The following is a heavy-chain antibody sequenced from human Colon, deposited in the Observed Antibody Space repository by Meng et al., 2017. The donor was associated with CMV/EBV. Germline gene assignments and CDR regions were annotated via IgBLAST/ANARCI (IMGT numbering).Heavy chain of an antibody. CDR2: MSGSGMST. Sequence: EGYVLGFGGGLVRPGGYWRLSCAASGFTFSNYGMSWVRQSPGKGLEWVSTMSGSGMSTYYADSVKGRFTISRDNSKNRLYLQMNSLRAEDTALYYCAKDYHTSGRDYFDYWGQGALVTVSS. CDR3: AKDYHTSGRDYFDY. CDR1: GFTFSNYG. D-gene: IGHD3-10*01. J-gene: IGHJ4*02. V-gene: IGHV3-23*01.